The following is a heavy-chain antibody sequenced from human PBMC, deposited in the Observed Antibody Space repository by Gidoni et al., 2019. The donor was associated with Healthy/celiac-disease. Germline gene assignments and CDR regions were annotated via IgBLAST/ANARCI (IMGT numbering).Heavy chain of an antibody. CDR2: ISYDGSHK. Sequence: QVQLVESGGGVVQPGRSLGRAGAASGVTFSSYGMPWVRQAPGKGLEWLAVISYDGSHKYYADSVKGRFTISRDNSKNTLYLQMNSLRAEDTAVYYCAKDPTRVGVITHFDYWGQGTLVTVSS. V-gene: IGHV3-30*18. CDR3: AKDPTRVGVITHFDY. CDR1: GVTFSSYG. J-gene: IGHJ4*02. D-gene: IGHD3-22*01.